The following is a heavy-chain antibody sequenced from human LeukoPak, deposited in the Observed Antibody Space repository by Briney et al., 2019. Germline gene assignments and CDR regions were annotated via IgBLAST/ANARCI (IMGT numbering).Heavy chain of an antibody. V-gene: IGHV4-61*02. J-gene: IGHJ4*02. CDR1: GGSISSGCYY. CDR3: ASNGVAQYQLLWALFDY. Sequence: SETLSLTCTVSGGSISSGCYYWSWIRQPAGKGLEWIVRIYTSGSTNYNPPLKSRVTISVDTSKNQFSLKLSSVTAADTAVYYCASNGVAQYQLLWALFDYWGQGTLVTVSS. CDR2: IYTSGST. D-gene: IGHD2-2*01.